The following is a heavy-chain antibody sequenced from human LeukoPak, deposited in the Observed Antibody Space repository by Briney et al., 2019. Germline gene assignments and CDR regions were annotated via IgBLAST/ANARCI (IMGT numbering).Heavy chain of an antibody. CDR2: IYHSGST. J-gene: IGHJ4*02. Sequence: SETLSLTCTVSGYSISSGNYWGWIRQPPGKGLEWIGSIYHSGSTYYNPSLKSRVTISVDTSKKQFSLKLSSVTAADTAVYYCARGGGSGWYLIDYWGQGTLVTVSS. CDR3: ARGGGSGWYLIDY. D-gene: IGHD6-19*01. V-gene: IGHV4-38-2*02. CDR1: GYSISSGNY.